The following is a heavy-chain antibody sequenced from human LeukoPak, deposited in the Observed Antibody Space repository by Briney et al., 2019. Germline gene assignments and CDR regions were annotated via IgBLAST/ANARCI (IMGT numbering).Heavy chain of an antibody. V-gene: IGHV3-7*03. Sequence: PGGSLRLSCAASGFTFSNYWMSWVRQAPGKGLEWVANIKEDGSEKYYVDSVKGRFTISRDNAKNSLYLQMNSLRAEDMALYYCAKGVTRWLRRSYFDYWGQGTLVTVSS. D-gene: IGHD5-24*01. CDR3: AKGVTRWLRRSYFDY. CDR2: IKEDGSEK. CDR1: GFTFSNYW. J-gene: IGHJ4*02.